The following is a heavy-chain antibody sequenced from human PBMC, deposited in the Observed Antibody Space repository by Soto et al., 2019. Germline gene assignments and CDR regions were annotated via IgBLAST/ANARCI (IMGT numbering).Heavy chain of an antibody. D-gene: IGHD2-2*01. J-gene: IGHJ6*02. Sequence: SVKVSCKASGGTFSGYAISWVRQAPGQGLEWMGGIIPIFGTANYAQKFQGRVTITADKSTSTAYMELSSLGSEDTAVYYCARCDCSSTSCYYRPCYGMDVWGQGTTVTVSS. CDR2: IIPIFGTA. CDR1: GGTFSGYA. V-gene: IGHV1-69*06. CDR3: ARCDCSSTSCYYRPCYGMDV.